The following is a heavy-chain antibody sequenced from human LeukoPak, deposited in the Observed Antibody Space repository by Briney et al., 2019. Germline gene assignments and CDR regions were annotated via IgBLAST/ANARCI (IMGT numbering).Heavy chain of an antibody. CDR2: IYYSGST. CDR1: GGSISSYY. V-gene: IGHV4-59*01. J-gene: IGHJ4*02. D-gene: IGHD4-23*01. CDR3: ARDLYGGDFYFDH. Sequence: SETLSLTCTVSGGSISSYYWNWIRQPPGKGLEWIGYIYYSGSTNYNPSLKSRVTISVDTSKNQFSLKLSSVTAEDTAVYSCARDLYGGDFYFDHWGQGTLVTVSS.